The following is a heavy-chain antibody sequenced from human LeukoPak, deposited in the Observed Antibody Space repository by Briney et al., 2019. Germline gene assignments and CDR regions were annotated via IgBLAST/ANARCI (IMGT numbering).Heavy chain of an antibody. CDR3: AKDRLIYSGYDYMYYYYGMDV. CDR1: GFTFSSYA. Sequence: GGSLRLSCAASGFTFSSYAMSWVRQAPGKGLEWVSAISGSGGSTHYPGSVKGRFTISRDNSKNTLYLQMNSLRAEDTAVYFCAKDRLIYSGYDYMYYYYGMDVWGQGTTVTVSS. D-gene: IGHD5-12*01. CDR2: ISGSGGST. V-gene: IGHV3-23*01. J-gene: IGHJ6*02.